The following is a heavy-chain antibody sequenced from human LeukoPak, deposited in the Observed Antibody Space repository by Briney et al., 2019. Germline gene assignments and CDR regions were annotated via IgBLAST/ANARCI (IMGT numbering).Heavy chain of an antibody. CDR2: IYYSGST. V-gene: IGHV4-59*12. D-gene: IGHD1-1*01. Sequence: PSETLSLTCTVSGDSISSYYWSWIRQPPGKGLEWIGYIYYSGSTKYNPSLKSRVTMSVDTSKNQFSLKLSSVTAADTAVYYCARDRGTWNDDGFDYWGQGTLVTVSS. CDR1: GDSISSYY. CDR3: ARDRGTWNDDGFDY. J-gene: IGHJ4*02.